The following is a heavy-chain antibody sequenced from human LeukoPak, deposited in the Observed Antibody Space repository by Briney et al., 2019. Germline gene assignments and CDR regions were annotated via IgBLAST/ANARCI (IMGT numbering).Heavy chain of an antibody. CDR2: IIPIFGTA. V-gene: IGHV1-69*06. J-gene: IGHJ6*03. CDR1: GGTFSSYA. D-gene: IGHD5-24*01. Sequence: SVKVSCKASGGTFSSYAISWVRQAPGQGLEWMGGIIPIFGTANYAQKFQGRVTITADKSTSTAYMELSSLRSEDTAVYYCARGGDGYLTNYYYYMDVWGKGTTVTISS. CDR3: ARGGDGYLTNYYYYMDV.